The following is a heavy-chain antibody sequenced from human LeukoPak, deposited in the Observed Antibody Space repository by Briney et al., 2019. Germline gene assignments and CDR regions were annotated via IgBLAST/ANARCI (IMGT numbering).Heavy chain of an antibody. J-gene: IGHJ4*02. CDR3: ARDIVGATPFDY. Sequence: PGRSLRLSCAASGFTFSSYAMHWVRQAPGKGLEWVAVISYGGSNKYYADSVKGRFTISRDNSKNTLYLQMNSLRAEDTAVYYCARDIVGATPFDYWGQGTLVTVSS. CDR1: GFTFSSYA. D-gene: IGHD1-26*01. V-gene: IGHV3-30*04. CDR2: ISYGGSNK.